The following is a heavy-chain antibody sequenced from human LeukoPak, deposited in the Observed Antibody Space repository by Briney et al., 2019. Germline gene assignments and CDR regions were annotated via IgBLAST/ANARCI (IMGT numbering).Heavy chain of an antibody. CDR1: GYTFTSYD. D-gene: IGHD3-10*01. V-gene: IGHV1-8*02. CDR2: MNPNSGNT. Sequence: ASVKVSCKASGYTFTSYDINWVRQATGQGLEWMGWMNPNSGNTGYAQKLQGRVTMTTDTSTSTAYMELRSLRSDDTAVYYCARDRILGSGSLDYWGQGTLVTVSS. J-gene: IGHJ4*02. CDR3: ARDRILGSGSLDY.